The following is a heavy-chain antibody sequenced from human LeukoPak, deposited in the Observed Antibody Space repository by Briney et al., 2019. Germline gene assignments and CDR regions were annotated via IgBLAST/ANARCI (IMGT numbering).Heavy chain of an antibody. J-gene: IGHJ3*02. CDR2: IRTDGSNK. CDR1: GFTFRRFG. V-gene: IGHV3-30*02. Sequence: GGSLRLSCVASGFTFRRFGMHWVRQAPGKGLDWVTFIRTDGSNKYYADSVKGRFTISRDNSKNTLYLQMNSLRAEDTAVYYCAREEGNWGDAFDIWGQGTMVTVSS. D-gene: IGHD7-27*01. CDR3: AREEGNWGDAFDI.